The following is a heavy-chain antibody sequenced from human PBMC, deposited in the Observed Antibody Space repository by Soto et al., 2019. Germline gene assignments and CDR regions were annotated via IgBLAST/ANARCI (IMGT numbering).Heavy chain of an antibody. V-gene: IGHV3-66*01. CDR2: IYSGGST. CDR1: GFTVSSNY. D-gene: IGHD2-2*01. CDR3: ARDRAGYCSSTSCYYL. J-gene: IGHJ5*02. Sequence: GGSLRLSCAASGFTVSSNYMSWVRQAPGKGLEWVSVIYSGGSTYYADSVKGRFTISRDNSKNTLYLQMNSLRAEDTAVYYCARDRAGYCSSTSCYYLWGQGTLVTVSS.